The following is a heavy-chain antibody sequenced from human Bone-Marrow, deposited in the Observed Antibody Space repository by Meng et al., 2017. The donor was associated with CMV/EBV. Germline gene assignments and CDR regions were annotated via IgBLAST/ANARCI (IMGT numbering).Heavy chain of an antibody. CDR3: ARAEWELGWAGGY. V-gene: IGHV3-48*03. CDR1: GFTFSSYE. D-gene: IGHD1-26*01. CDR2: ISSSGSTI. Sequence: LSLTCAASGFTFSSYEMNWVRQAPGKGLEWVSYISSSGSTIYYADSVKGRFTISRDNAKNSLYLQMNSLRAEDTAVYYCARAEWELGWAGGYWGQGTLVTVSS. J-gene: IGHJ4*02.